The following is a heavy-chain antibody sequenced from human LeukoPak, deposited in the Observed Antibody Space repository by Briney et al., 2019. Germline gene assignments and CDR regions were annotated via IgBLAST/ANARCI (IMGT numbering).Heavy chain of an antibody. CDR1: RGSFSGYY. D-gene: IGHD3-10*01. J-gene: IGHJ4*02. V-gene: IGHV4-34*01. CDR3: ARGFATMVRGVVLDF. Sequence: SETLSLTCAVYRGSFSGYYWSWIRQPPGKGLEWVGEIYHSGSTNYNPSLKSRVTISVDTSKNQFSLKLSSVTAADTAVYYCARGFATMVRGVVLDFWGQGTLVTVSS. CDR2: IYHSGST.